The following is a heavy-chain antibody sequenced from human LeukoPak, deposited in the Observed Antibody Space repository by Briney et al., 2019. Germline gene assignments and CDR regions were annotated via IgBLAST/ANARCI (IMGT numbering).Heavy chain of an antibody. CDR3: ARLRIAAAGSFDY. Sequence: SETLSLTCTVSGGSISSSSYYWGWIRQPPGKGLEWIGSIYYSGSTYYNPSLKSRVTISVDTSKNQFSLKLSSVTDADTAVYYCARLRIAAAGSFDYWGQGTLVTVSS. J-gene: IGHJ4*02. CDR1: GGSISSSSYY. CDR2: IYYSGST. D-gene: IGHD6-13*01. V-gene: IGHV4-39*01.